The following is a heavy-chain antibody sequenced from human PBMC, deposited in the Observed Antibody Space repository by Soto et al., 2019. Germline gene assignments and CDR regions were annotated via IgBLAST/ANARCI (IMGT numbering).Heavy chain of an antibody. CDR1: GDSISRGGYS. Sequence: QLQLQESGSGLVRPSQTLSLTCTVSGDSISRGGYSWTWIRQPPGKAPEWIGNIYDSGSTSYNPSLKSRVTMSVDRSTNQFSLKLTSVTAADTAVYFCARGSSSYYDYGMDVWGQGTTVTVS. CDR2: IYDSGST. D-gene: IGHD6-19*01. V-gene: IGHV4-30-2*01. CDR3: ARGSSSYYDYGMDV. J-gene: IGHJ6*02.